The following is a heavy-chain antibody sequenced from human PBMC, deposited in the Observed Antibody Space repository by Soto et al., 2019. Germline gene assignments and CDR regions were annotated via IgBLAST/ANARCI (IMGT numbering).Heavy chain of an antibody. CDR1: GVTFSSYA. D-gene: IGHD3-10*01. J-gene: IGHJ4*02. Sequence: EGSLRLSCAASGVTFSSYAMSWCRHAPGKGLEWVSAIRCSGGSTYYADSVKGRFTISRDNSKNTLYLQMNSLRAEDTAVYYCAKDLSITMVRGDLFDYWRKGTLVTVSS. CDR2: IRCSGGST. V-gene: IGHV3-23*01. CDR3: AKDLSITMVRGDLFDY.